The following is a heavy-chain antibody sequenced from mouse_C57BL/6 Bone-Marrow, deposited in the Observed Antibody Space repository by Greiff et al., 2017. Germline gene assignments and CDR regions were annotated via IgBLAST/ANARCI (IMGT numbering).Heavy chain of an antibody. CDR3: TTWICYADY. Sequence: VQLQQSGAELVRPGASVKLSCTASGFNFTDYYMHWVKQRPEQGLEWIGRIYPGDGDTEYAPKFQGKDTMTADTSSNTAYLQLSSLTSEDTSVYSCTTWICYADYWGQGTTLTVSS. V-gene: IGHV14-1*01. CDR2: IYPGDGDT. J-gene: IGHJ2*01. D-gene: IGHD2-1*01. CDR1: GFNFTDYY.